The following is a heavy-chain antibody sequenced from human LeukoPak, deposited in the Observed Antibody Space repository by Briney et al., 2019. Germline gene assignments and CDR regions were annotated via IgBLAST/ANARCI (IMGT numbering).Heavy chain of an antibody. D-gene: IGHD2-2*01. CDR2: ISGSGGST. V-gene: IGHV3-23*01. CDR3: AKSLFVVVPAAVDFDY. Sequence: GGSLRLSCAASGFTFNSYAMSWVRQAPGKGLEWVSAISGSGGSTYYADSVKGRFTISRDNSKNTLYLQMNSLRAEDTAVYYCAKSLFVVVPAAVDFDYWGQGTLVTVSS. CDR1: GFTFNSYA. J-gene: IGHJ4*02.